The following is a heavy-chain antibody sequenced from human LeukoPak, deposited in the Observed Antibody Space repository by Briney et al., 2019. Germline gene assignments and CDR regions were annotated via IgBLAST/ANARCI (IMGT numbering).Heavy chain of an antibody. V-gene: IGHV3-23*01. CDR2: ISGSGGST. J-gene: IGHJ2*01. CDR3: AKGYYDSSGFTNWYFDL. CDR1: GFTFSSYA. Sequence: GGSLRLSCAASGFTFSSYAMSWVRQAPGKGLEWVSAISGSGGSTYYADSVKGRFTISRDNSKNTLYLQMNSLRAEDTAVYYCAKGYYDSSGFTNWYFDLWGRGTLVTVSS. D-gene: IGHD3-22*01.